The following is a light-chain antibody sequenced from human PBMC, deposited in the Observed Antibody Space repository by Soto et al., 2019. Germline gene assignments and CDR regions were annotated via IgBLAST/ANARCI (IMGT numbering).Light chain of an antibody. J-gene: IGKJ1*01. Sequence: PGERATLSCRASQSVSSSYLTWYQQKPGQAPRLXXYGASTRATGIPARFSGSGSGTDFTLTISSLQPEDVAVHCCQQDYNFPSWTFGQGTKVDIK. V-gene: IGKV3D-7*01. CDR3: QQDYNFPSWT. CDR2: GAS. CDR1: QSVSSSY.